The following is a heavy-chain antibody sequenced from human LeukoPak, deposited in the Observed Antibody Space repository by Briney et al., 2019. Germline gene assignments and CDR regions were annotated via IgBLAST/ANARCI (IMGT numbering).Heavy chain of an antibody. CDR2: IRYDGSNK. J-gene: IGHJ3*02. V-gene: IGHV3-30*02. Sequence: GGSLRLSCAASGFTFSSYGMHWVRQAPGKGLEWVAFIRYDGSNKYYADSVKGRFTISRDNSKKTLFLQMNSLRAEDTAVYYCASGPSFLYRGAFDIWGQGTMVTVSS. CDR1: GFTFSSYG. CDR3: ASGPSFLYRGAFDI. D-gene: IGHD1-14*01.